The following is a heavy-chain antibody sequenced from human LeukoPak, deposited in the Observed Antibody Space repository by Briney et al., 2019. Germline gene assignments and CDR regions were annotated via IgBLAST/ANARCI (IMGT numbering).Heavy chain of an antibody. Sequence: GGSLRLSCAASGFTFSSYSMTWVRQAPGKGLEWVSYISSSSSTIYYADSVKGRFTISRDNAKNSLYLQMNSLRAEDTAVYYCARDGEYSGYPLWGQGTLVTVSS. CDR3: ARDGEYSGYPL. CDR1: GFTFSSYS. J-gene: IGHJ4*02. V-gene: IGHV3-48*01. CDR2: ISSSSSTI. D-gene: IGHD5-12*01.